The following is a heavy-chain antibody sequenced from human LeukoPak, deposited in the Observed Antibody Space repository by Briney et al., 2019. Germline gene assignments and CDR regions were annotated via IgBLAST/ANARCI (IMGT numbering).Heavy chain of an antibody. CDR3: ARGLMEGYCSGGSCYSPYFDY. J-gene: IGHJ4*02. Sequence: FISXXXXXVRQAPXXGLXXXGXIXPXXGTXNYAQKFQGRVTITTEESTSTAYMELSSLRPEDTAVYYCARGLMEGYCSGGSCYSPYFDYWGQGTLVTVSS. CDR1: FISXX. V-gene: IGHV1-69*05. CDR2: IXPXXGTX. D-gene: IGHD2-15*01.